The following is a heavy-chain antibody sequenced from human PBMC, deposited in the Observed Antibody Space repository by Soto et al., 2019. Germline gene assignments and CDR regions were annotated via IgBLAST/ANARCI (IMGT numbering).Heavy chain of an antibody. CDR3: ARCTRYCSGGSCYSGAFDI. V-gene: IGHV1-46*01. CDR1: GYTFTSYY. J-gene: IGHJ3*02. D-gene: IGHD2-15*01. Sequence: ASVKVSCKASGYTFTSYYMHWVRQAPGQGLEWMGIINPSGGSTSYAQKFQGRVTMTRDTSTSTVYMELSSLRSEDTAMYYCARCTRYCSGGSCYSGAFDIWGQGTMVTVSS. CDR2: INPSGGST.